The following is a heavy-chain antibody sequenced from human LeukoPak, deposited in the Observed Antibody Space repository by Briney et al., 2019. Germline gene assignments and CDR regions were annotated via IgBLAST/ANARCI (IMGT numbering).Heavy chain of an antibody. D-gene: IGHD2-15*01. CDR2: VSYDGSDQ. CDR3: TRGEEGYYFDV. J-gene: IGHJ2*01. Sequence: PGKSLRLSCVASGFTFITYGIHWVRQAPGKGLQWVAVVSYDGSDQYYAKSVKGRFTISRDNSRNTVYLQMSSLRVDDTAVYYCTRGEEGYYFDVWGRGTPVTVSS. CDR1: GFTFITYG. V-gene: IGHV3-33*01.